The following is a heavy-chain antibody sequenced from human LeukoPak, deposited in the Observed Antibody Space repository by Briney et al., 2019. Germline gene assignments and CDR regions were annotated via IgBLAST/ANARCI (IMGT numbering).Heavy chain of an antibody. V-gene: IGHV1-2*02. CDR3: ARAFLVRDYFDY. D-gene: IGHD3-3*01. CDR1: GYTFTGYY. CDR2: INPNSGDT. J-gene: IGHJ4*02. Sequence: ASVKVSCKTSGYTFTGYYIHWVRQAPGQGLEWMGWINPNSGDTDYAQKFQGRVTMTRDTSISTGYMELSRLRSDDTAVYYCARAFLVRDYFDYWGQGTLVTVSS.